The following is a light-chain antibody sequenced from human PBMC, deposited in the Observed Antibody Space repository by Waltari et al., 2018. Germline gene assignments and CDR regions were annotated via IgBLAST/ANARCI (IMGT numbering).Light chain of an antibody. J-gene: IGLJ3*02. CDR3: QSYDSSLSGWV. CDR1: SSTIGAGYD. Sequence: QSVLTQPPSVSGAPGQRVTISCTGSSSTIGAGYDVHWYQQLPATAPKLLIYGNSNRPSGVPDRFSGSKSGTSASLAITGLQAEDEADYYCQSYDSSLSGWVFGGGTKLTVL. CDR2: GNS. V-gene: IGLV1-40*01.